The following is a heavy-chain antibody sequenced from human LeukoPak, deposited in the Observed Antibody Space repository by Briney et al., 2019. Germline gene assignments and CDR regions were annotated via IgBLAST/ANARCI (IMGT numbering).Heavy chain of an antibody. J-gene: IGHJ5*02. Sequence: SVKVSCKASGGTFSSYAISWVRQAPGQGLEWMGGIIPIFGTANYAQKFQGRVTITADESTSTAYMELSSLRSEDTAVYYCARSILGYCSGGSCQKLYNWFDPWGQGTLVTVSS. CDR1: GGTFSSYA. D-gene: IGHD2-15*01. CDR2: IIPIFGTA. V-gene: IGHV1-69*01. CDR3: ARSILGYCSGGSCQKLYNWFDP.